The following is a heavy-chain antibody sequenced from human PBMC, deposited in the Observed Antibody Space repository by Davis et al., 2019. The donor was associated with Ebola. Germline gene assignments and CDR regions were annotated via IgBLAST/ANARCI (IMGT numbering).Heavy chain of an antibody. Sequence: GGSLRLSCAASGFTFSSYAMSWVRQAPGKGLEWVSAISGSGGSTYYADSVKGRFTISRANSKNTLYLQVNSLRAEDTALYYCARLACTSSSCYTGNYYYYYGVDVWGQGTTVTVSS. CDR1: GFTFSSYA. D-gene: IGHD2-2*02. V-gene: IGHV3-23*01. J-gene: IGHJ6*02. CDR3: ARLACTSSSCYTGNYYYYYGVDV. CDR2: ISGSGGST.